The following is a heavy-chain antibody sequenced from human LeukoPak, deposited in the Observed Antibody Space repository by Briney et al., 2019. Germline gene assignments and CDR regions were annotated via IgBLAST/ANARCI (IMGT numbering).Heavy chain of an antibody. CDR2: IYYVGST. CDR3: ARQIKYTSSPTVDYFDH. CDR1: GGSINGDGYY. J-gene: IGHJ4*02. D-gene: IGHD6-6*01. V-gene: IGHV4-31*03. Sequence: SQTLSLTCTVSGGSINGDGYYWSWIRQHPGKGLEWIGYIYYVGSTFYNPSLKSRVSISIDTSQNQFSLNVRSVTAADTAIYYCARQIKYTSSPTVDYFDHWGQGIVVTVSS.